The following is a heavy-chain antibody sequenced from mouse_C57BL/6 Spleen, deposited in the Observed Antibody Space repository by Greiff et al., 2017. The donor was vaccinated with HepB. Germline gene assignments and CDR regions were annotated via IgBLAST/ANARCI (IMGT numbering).Heavy chain of an antibody. J-gene: IGHJ2*01. D-gene: IGHD2-4*01. V-gene: IGHV5-9-1*02. CDR2: ISSGGDYI. Sequence: EVMLVESGEGLVKPGGSLKLSCAASGFTFSSYAMSWVRQTPEKRLEWVAYISSGGDYIYYADTVKGRFTISRDNARNTLYLQMSSLKSEDTAMYYCTRDQGAIYYDYGFDYWGQGTTLTVSS. CDR3: TRDQGAIYYDYGFDY. CDR1: GFTFSSYA.